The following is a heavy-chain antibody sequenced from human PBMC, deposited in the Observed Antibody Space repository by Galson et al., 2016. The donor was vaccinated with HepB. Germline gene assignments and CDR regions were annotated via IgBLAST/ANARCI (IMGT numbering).Heavy chain of an antibody. Sequence: PALVKPTQTLTLPCTFTGFSLTTRAMCVSWIRQPPGKALEWLALIDWDGDQYYTTSLKTRITISKDTSKNQVPLTMTNMDPVATATYSCARFDCGGNFLDYWGQGTLVTVSS. J-gene: IGHJ4*02. V-gene: IGHV2-70*01. D-gene: IGHD4-23*01. CDR1: GFSLTTRAMC. CDR3: ARFDCGGNFLDY. CDR2: IDWDGDQ.